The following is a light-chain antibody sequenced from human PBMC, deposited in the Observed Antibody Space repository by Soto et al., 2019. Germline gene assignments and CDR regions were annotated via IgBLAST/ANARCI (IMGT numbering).Light chain of an antibody. CDR2: DAS. V-gene: IGKV3-11*01. J-gene: IGKJ5*01. CDR1: QSVSSY. Sequence: EIVLTQSPATLSLSPGERATLSCRASQSVSSYLAWYQQKPGQAPRLLIYDASNRATGIPARFIGSGSGTDFTPTISSLEPEDFAVYYCQQRSNWPITFGQGTRLEIK. CDR3: QQRSNWPIT.